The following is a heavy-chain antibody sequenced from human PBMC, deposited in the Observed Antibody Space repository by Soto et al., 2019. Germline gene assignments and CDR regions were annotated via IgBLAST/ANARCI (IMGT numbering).Heavy chain of an antibody. CDR3: ARQGYCSSTACYTVDY. D-gene: IGHD2-2*02. V-gene: IGHV5-51*01. J-gene: IGHJ4*02. Sequence: GESLKISCKGSGYSFTNYWIGWVRQMPGKGLEWMGIISPGDSNTRYSPSFQGQVTISADKSISTAYLQWSSLKASDTAMYYCARQGYCSSTACYTVDYWGQGTLVTVPQ. CDR1: GYSFTNYW. CDR2: ISPGDSNT.